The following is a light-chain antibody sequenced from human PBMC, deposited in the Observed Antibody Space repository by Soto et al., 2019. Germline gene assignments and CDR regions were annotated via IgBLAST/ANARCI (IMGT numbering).Light chain of an antibody. CDR3: QQYYNWPLT. V-gene: IGKV3-15*01. J-gene: IGKJ4*01. CDR1: QSVSSN. Sequence: EIVMTQSPATLSVSPGERATLSCRASQSVSSNVAWYQQIPGQTPRLLIYGASTRATGIPVRFSGSGSGTEFTLTISSLQSEDFAVYYCQQYYNWPLTFGGGTKVDIK. CDR2: GAS.